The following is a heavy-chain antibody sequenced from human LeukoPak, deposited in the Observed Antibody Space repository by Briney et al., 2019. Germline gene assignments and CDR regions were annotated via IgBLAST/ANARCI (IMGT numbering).Heavy chain of an antibody. V-gene: IGHV3-23*01. CDR3: AKATGSYYGFDM. Sequence: QSGGSLRLSCEASGFTFKNYAMRWVRQAPGKRLEWVSAISGSGGTTYYADSVKGRFTISRDSSKNTLYLQMNSLRVEDTGLYYCAKATGSYYGFDMWGQGTMVTVSS. D-gene: IGHD1-26*01. CDR1: GFTFKNYA. CDR2: ISGSGGTT. J-gene: IGHJ3*02.